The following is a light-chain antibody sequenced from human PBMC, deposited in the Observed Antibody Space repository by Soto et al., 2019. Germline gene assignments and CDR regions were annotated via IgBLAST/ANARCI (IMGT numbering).Light chain of an antibody. J-gene: IGKJ1*01. Sequence: DIQMTQFPSTLSASIGDRVTLTCRASDDVNRWLAWYQQKPGKAPKLLIYMTSSLEEGVSSRFSGSGSGTEFSLPIRSLQSDDFATYHCQQYSSYPWTFGEGT. CDR1: DDVNRW. CDR2: MTS. CDR3: QQYSSYPWT. V-gene: IGKV1-5*03.